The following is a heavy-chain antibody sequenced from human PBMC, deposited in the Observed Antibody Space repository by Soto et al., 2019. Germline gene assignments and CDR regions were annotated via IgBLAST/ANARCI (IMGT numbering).Heavy chain of an antibody. CDR3: ARPIPRWSYHYGMDV. CDR2: ISFDGTTE. D-gene: IGHD2-15*01. Sequence: QLVESGGRGVQPGRSLRLSCEASEFTFSSYAMHWVRQAPGRGLEWVALISFDGTTEYYADSVKGRFIISRDNSRSMVYLQMDSLRPDDMAIYYCARPIPRWSYHYGMDVWGQGTTVTVSS. V-gene: IGHV3-30*03. J-gene: IGHJ6*02. CDR1: EFTFSSYA.